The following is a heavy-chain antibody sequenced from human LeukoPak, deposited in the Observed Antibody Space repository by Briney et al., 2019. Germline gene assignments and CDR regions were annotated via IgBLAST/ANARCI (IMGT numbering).Heavy chain of an antibody. V-gene: IGHV1-2*02. CDR1: GNTFSDYY. CDR2: INPNSGGT. CDR3: ARGGAFDV. J-gene: IGHJ3*01. Sequence: ASVKVSCKASGNTFSDYYIHWVRQAPGQGLEWMGWINPNSGGTNYAQNSQGRVTMTRDTSISTAYMELSSLRYDDTAVYYCARGGAFDVWGRGTMVSVSS.